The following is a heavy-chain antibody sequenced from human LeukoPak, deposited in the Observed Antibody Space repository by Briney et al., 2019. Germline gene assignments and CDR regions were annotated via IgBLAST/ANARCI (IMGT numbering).Heavy chain of an antibody. V-gene: IGHV3-23*01. Sequence: GGSLRLSCAASGFTFSSYAMSWVRQAPGKGLEWVSAISGSGGSTYYADSVKGRFTISRHNSKNTLYLKMNSLRAEDTAVYYCAKDAPVNIVVVPAANSWGQGTLVTVSS. CDR2: ISGSGGST. J-gene: IGHJ4*02. CDR1: GFTFSSYA. D-gene: IGHD2-2*01. CDR3: AKDAPVNIVVVPAANS.